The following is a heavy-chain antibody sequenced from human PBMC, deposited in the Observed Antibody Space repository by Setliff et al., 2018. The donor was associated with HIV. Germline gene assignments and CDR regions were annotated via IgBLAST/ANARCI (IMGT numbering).Heavy chain of an antibody. J-gene: IGHJ4*02. D-gene: IGHD6-19*01. V-gene: IGHV1-69*06. CDR2: IIPMYDTP. CDR1: GGIISRYA. Sequence: GASVKVSCKHSGGIISRYAITWVRQAPGQGLEWVGGIIPMYDTPTYAQKLQGRVTITADRSTNTAYMELRGLRPEDTAVYYCARARGTGWEQCLYYWGQGTLVTVSS. CDR3: ARARGTGWEQCLYY.